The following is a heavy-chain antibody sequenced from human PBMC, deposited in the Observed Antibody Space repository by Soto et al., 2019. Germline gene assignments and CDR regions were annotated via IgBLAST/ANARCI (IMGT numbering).Heavy chain of an antibody. CDR3: ARPYEGGYSSNHHYYYALDV. CDR2: SVPIFGTR. J-gene: IGHJ6*02. V-gene: IGHV1-69*01. CDR1: GGTLSRYS. Sequence: QVQLVQSGAEVKKPGSSVKVSCKISGGTLSRYSISWVRQAPGQGLEWMGGSVPIFGTRNYAQKFQDRVTITTDESATTAHMELSNLRSEDTAVYYCARPYEGGYSSNHHYYYALDVWGQGTAVTVSS. D-gene: IGHD3-22*01.